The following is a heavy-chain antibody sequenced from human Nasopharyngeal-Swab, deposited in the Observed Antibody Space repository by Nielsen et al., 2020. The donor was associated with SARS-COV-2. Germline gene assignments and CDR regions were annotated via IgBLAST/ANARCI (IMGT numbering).Heavy chain of an antibody. CDR1: GYSFTSYW. J-gene: IGHJ6*03. V-gene: IGHV5-51*01. CDR2: IYPGDSDT. Sequence: GGSLRLSCKGSGYSFTSYWIGWVRQMPGKGPEWMGIIYPGDSDTRYSPSFQGQVTISADKSISTAYLQWSSLKASDTAMYYCARLIRSQGYYYYMDVWGKGTTVTVSS. CDR3: ARLIRSQGYYYYMDV. D-gene: IGHD3-16*01.